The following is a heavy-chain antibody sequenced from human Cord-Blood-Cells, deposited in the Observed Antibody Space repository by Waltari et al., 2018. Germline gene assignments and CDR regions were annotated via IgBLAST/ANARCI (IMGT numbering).Heavy chain of an antibody. Sequence: QVQLQQWGAGLLKPSETLSLTCAVYGGSFSGYYWSWIRKPPGKGLEWIGEINHSGSTNYNPSLKSRVTISVDTSKNQFSLKLSSVTAADTAVYYCARGEYSSSSGSWFDPWGQGTLVTVSS. V-gene: IGHV4-34*01. J-gene: IGHJ5*02. CDR2: INHSGST. D-gene: IGHD6-6*01. CDR1: GGSFSGYY. CDR3: ARGEYSSSSGSWFDP.